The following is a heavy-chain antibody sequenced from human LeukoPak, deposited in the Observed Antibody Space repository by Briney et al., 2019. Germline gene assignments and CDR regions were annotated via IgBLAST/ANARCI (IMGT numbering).Heavy chain of an antibody. J-gene: IGHJ6*02. D-gene: IGHD3-10*01. CDR2: INHSGAT. Sequence: SETLSLTCAVYGGSFSDYCWTWIRQSPGKGLEWIGEINHSGATDYNPSLKSRVTISVDTSKNKFSLKVRSVTAADTAVYYCARRVRGVIISFYYYNGMDVWGQGTTVTVSS. CDR3: ARRVRGVIISFYYYNGMDV. V-gene: IGHV4-34*01. CDR1: GGSFSDYC.